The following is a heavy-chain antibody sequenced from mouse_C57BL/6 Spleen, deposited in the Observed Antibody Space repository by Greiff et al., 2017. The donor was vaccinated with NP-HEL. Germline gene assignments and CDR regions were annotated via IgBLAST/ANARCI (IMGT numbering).Heavy chain of an antibody. V-gene: IGHV1-26*01. J-gene: IGHJ1*03. CDR1: GYTFTDYY. CDR2: INTNNGGT. CDR3: AGNAGYWYLDV. Sequence: EVQLQQSGPELVKPGASVKISCKASGYTFTDYYMNWVKQSHGKSLEWSGDINTNNGGTSYNQKFKGKATLTVDKSSSTAVRELRSMTSEDSAVYYVAGNAGYWYLDVWGTGATVTVSS.